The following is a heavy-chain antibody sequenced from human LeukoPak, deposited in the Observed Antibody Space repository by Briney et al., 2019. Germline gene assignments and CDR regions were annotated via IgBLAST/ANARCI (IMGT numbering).Heavy chain of an antibody. Sequence: ASVKVSCKASGYSFTSYAMNWVRQTPGQGLEWMGWINTNTGNPTYAPGFTGRFVFSLDTSVGTAYLQISSLKAEDTAVYYCARVSGYCSETSCYPSKWGQGTLVTVSS. CDR2: INTNTGNP. CDR1: GYSFTSYA. CDR3: ARVSGYCSETSCYPSK. V-gene: IGHV7-4-1*02. D-gene: IGHD2-2*01. J-gene: IGHJ4*02.